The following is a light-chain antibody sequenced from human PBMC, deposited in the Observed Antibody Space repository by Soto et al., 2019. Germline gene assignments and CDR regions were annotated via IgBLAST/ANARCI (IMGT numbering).Light chain of an antibody. CDR2: GAS. CDR1: QSVSSSY. J-gene: IGKJ2*01. V-gene: IGKV3-20*01. Sequence: EILLTQSPGTLSLSPGERATLSCRASQSVSSSYLAWYQQKPGQAPRLLIYGASTRDTGIPARFSGSGSGTEFTLTISGLQPDDFETYYCQHYNSYPYTFGQGTKVDIK. CDR3: QHYNSYPYT.